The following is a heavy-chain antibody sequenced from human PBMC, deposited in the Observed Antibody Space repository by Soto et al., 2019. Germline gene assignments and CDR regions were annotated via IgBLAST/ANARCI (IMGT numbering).Heavy chain of an antibody. D-gene: IGHD2-15*01. Sequence: QITLKESGPTLVKPTQTLTLTCTFSGFSLSTSGVGVGWIRQPPGKALEWLALIYWDDDKRYSPSLKSRLTIXKXTXXNQVVLTMTNMDPVDTATYYCAHRSCADYYYGMDVWGQGTTVTVSS. CDR1: GFSLSTSGVG. CDR3: AHRSCADYYYGMDV. CDR2: IYWDDDK. J-gene: IGHJ6*02. V-gene: IGHV2-5*02.